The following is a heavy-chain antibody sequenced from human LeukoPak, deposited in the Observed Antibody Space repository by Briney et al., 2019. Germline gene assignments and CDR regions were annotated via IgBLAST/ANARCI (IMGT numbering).Heavy chain of an antibody. V-gene: IGHV3-33*01. CDR3: ARARYPGIAVAGDGEIDY. J-gene: IGHJ4*02. CDR2: IWYDGSNQ. D-gene: IGHD6-19*01. Sequence: GGSLRLSCAASGLTFSRYGMHWVRQAPGKGLEWVAVIWYDGSNQYYADSLKGRFTIPRDNSKNTLYLQMNSLRAEDTAVYYCARARYPGIAVAGDGEIDYWGQGTLVTVSS. CDR1: GLTFSRYG.